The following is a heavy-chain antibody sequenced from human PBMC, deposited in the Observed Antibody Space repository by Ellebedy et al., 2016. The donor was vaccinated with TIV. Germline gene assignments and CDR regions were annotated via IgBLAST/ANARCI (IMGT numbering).Heavy chain of an antibody. CDR3: ARDGAKRVVPAANNWFDP. CDR2: IWYDGSNK. CDR1: GFTFSSYG. D-gene: IGHD2-2*01. Sequence: GESLKISXAASGFTFSSYGMHWVRQAPGKGLEWVAVIWYDGSNKYYADSVKGRFTISRDNSKNTLYLQMNSLRAEDTAVYYCARDGAKRVVPAANNWFDPWGQGTLVTVSS. J-gene: IGHJ5*02. V-gene: IGHV3-33*01.